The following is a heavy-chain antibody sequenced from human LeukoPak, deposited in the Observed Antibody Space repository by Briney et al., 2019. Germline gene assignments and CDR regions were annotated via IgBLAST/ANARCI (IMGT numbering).Heavy chain of an antibody. CDR3: ARDYRGRYSGSDYFAFDI. CDR2: INPNSGGT. V-gene: IGHV1-2*02. J-gene: IGHJ3*02. D-gene: IGHD1-26*01. Sequence: PLASVKVSCKASGYTFTGYYMHWVRQAPGQGLEWMGWINPNSGGTNYAQKLQGRVTMTRDTSISTAYMELSRLRSDDTAVYYCARDYRGRYSGSDYFAFDIWGQGTMVTVYS. CDR1: GYTFTGYY.